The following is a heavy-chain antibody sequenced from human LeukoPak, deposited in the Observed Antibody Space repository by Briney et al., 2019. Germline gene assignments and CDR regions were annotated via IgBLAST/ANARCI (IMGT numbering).Heavy chain of an antibody. D-gene: IGHD4-17*01. J-gene: IGHJ4*02. CDR2: IYPGDSDT. CDR1: GYSFTSYW. CDR3: ARHHDYGDYGCFDY. V-gene: IGHV5-51*01. Sequence: GESLKISGKGSGYSFTSYWIGWVRQMPGKGLEWMGIIYPGDSDTRYSPSFQGQVTISADKSIRTAYLQWSSLMASNTAIYYCARHHDYGDYGCFDYWGQGTLVTVSS.